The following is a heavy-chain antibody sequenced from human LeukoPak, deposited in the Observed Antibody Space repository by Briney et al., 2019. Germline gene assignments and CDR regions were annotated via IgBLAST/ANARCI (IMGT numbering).Heavy chain of an antibody. J-gene: IGHJ5*02. CDR2: INAGNGNT. CDR1: GYTFTSYA. CDR3: ARDSSIAAAGTRFNWFDP. V-gene: IGHV1-3*01. D-gene: IGHD6-13*01. Sequence: ASVKVSCKASGYTFTSYAMHWVRQAPGQRLEWMGWINAGNGNTKYSQKFQGRVTITRDTSASTAYMELSSLRSEDTAVCYCARDSSIAAAGTRFNWFDPWGQGTLVTVSS.